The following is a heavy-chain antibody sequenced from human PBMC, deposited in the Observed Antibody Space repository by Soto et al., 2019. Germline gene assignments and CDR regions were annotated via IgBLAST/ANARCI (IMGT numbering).Heavy chain of an antibody. D-gene: IGHD2-15*01. J-gene: IGHJ6*03. V-gene: IGHV3-66*01. CDR2: IQSGGPT. Sequence: GGSLRLSCAVSGFTVSSKYMSWVRQAPGKGLEWVSLIQSGGPTYYADSVKGRFTISRDTSENTLHLQMDSLRAEDTAVYYCTSRYLGYCSGGSCPPIAQYYYYYMDVWGKGTTVT. CDR3: TSRYLGYCSGGSCPPIAQYYYYYMDV. CDR1: GFTVSSKY.